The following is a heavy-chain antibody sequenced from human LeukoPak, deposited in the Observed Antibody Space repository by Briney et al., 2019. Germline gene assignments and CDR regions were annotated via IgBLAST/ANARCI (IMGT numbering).Heavy chain of an antibody. CDR2: ITGDGGST. V-gene: IGHV3-43*02. CDR1: GFIFA. J-gene: IGHJ4*02. CDR3: ARESETSGWYDY. Sequence: GGSLRLSCAAPGFIFAIHWVRQAPGKGLEWVSLITGDGGSTFYADSVRGRFAISRDNTRKSLSLQMSSLRSEDTALYYCARESETSGWYDYWGQGTLVTVSS. D-gene: IGHD6-19*01.